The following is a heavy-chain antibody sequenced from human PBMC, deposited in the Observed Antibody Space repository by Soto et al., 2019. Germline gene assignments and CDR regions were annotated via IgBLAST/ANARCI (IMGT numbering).Heavy chain of an antibody. V-gene: IGHV1-18*01. J-gene: IGHJ4*02. Sequence: QVQLVQSGAEVKKPGASVKVSCKASGYTFTSYGITWVRQAPGQGLEWMGWISAYNGNTNYAQKLQGRVTMTTDTSTTTDQMELRSLRSDDTAVYYCARELIYGSVSYYWGQGTLVTVSS. CDR1: GYTFTSYG. CDR3: ARELIYGSVSYY. D-gene: IGHD3-10*01. CDR2: ISAYNGNT.